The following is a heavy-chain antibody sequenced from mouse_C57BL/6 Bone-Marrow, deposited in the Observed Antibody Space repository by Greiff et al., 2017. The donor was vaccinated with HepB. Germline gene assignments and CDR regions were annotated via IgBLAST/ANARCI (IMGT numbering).Heavy chain of an antibody. CDR3: ARRSYGNLGY. V-gene: IGHV5-6*02. CDR2: ISSGGSYT. J-gene: IGHJ2*01. CDR1: GFTFSSYG. Sequence: EVKLMESGGDLVKPGGSLKLSCAASGFTFSSYGMSWVRQTPDKRLEWVATISSGGSYTYYPDSVKGRFTISRDNAKNTLYLQMSSLKSEDTAMYYCARRSYGNLGYWGQGTTLTVSS. D-gene: IGHD2-1*01.